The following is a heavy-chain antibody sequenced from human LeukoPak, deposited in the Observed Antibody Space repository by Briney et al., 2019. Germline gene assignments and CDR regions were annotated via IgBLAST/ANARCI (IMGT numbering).Heavy chain of an antibody. CDR3: ARSGYDVVFDY. V-gene: IGHV3-48*03. Sequence: GSLRLSCAASGFTFSSYEMNWVRQAPGKGLEWVSYISRSRSTIYYADSVKGRFTISRDNAKNSLYLQMSSLRAEDTAVYYCARSGYDVVFDYWGQGTLVTLST. J-gene: IGHJ4*02. CDR2: ISRSRSTI. D-gene: IGHD5-12*01. CDR1: GFTFSSYE.